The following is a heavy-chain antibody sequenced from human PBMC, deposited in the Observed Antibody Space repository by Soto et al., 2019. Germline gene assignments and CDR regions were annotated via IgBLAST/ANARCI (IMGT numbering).Heavy chain of an antibody. CDR3: ASYCSSTSCSYYYYYYGMDV. CDR1: GGTFTSYA. Sequence: SVKVSCKASGGTFTSYAISWVRQAPGQGLEWMGGIIPIFGTANYAQKFQGRVTITADESTSTAYMELSSLRSEDTAVYYCASYCSSTSCSYYYYYYGMDVWGQGTTVTVSS. V-gene: IGHV1-69*13. CDR2: IIPIFGTA. J-gene: IGHJ6*02. D-gene: IGHD2-2*01.